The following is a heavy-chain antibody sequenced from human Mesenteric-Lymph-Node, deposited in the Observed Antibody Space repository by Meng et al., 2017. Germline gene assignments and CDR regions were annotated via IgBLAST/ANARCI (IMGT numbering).Heavy chain of an antibody. D-gene: IGHD5-18*01. CDR3: ATVGDGYIYEARGS. CDR2: TNEDGSQK. V-gene: IGHV3-7*01. J-gene: IGHJ5*02. Sequence: GESLKISCAASGFIFSNYWMTWVRQAPGKGLEWVACTNEDGSQKYSVGSVKGRFTISRDNAKNALYLQMNSLRAEDTAVYYCATVGDGYIYEARGSWGQGTLVTVSS. CDR1: GFIFSNYW.